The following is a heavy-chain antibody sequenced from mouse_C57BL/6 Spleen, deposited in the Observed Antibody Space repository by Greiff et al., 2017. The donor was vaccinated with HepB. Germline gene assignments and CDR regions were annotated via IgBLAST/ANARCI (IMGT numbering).Heavy chain of an antibody. CDR2: IYPRSGNT. J-gene: IGHJ3*01. CDR1: GYTFTSYG. Sequence: QVQLQQSGAELARPGASVKLSCKASGYTFTSYGISWVKQRTGQGLEWIGEIYPRSGNTYYNEKFKGKATLTADKSSSTAYMELRSLTSEDSAVYFCARSGSNLEAYWGQGTLVTVSA. CDR3: ARSGSNLEAY. D-gene: IGHD2-5*01. V-gene: IGHV1-81*01.